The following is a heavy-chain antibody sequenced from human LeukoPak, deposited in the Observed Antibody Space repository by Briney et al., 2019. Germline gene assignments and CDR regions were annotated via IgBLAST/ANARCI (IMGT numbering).Heavy chain of an antibody. D-gene: IGHD1-26*01. Sequence: PGGSLRLSCAASGVTFSNHAMSWVRQAPGKGLEWVSGITGSGGSTYHAESVKGRFTISRDNSKNTLYLEMNSLRAEDTAVYFCATRPASETYYAVFDYWGQGTLVTVSS. J-gene: IGHJ4*02. CDR3: ATRPASETYYAVFDY. CDR1: GVTFSNHA. V-gene: IGHV3-23*01. CDR2: ITGSGGST.